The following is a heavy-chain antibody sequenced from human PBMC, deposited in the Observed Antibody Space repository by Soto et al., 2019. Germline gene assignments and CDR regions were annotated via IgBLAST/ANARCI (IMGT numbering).Heavy chain of an antibody. Sequence: QVQLVQSGAEVKKPGSSVKVSCKASGGTFSSYAISWVRQAPGQGLEWMGGIIPIFGTANYAQKFQGRVTITADXSXGXXYMELSSLRSEDTAVYYCAGPPELTRIYYYYGMDVWGQGTTVTVSS. J-gene: IGHJ6*02. CDR1: GGTFSSYA. CDR3: AGPPELTRIYYYYGMDV. D-gene: IGHD1-7*01. CDR2: IIPIFGTA. V-gene: IGHV1-69*12.